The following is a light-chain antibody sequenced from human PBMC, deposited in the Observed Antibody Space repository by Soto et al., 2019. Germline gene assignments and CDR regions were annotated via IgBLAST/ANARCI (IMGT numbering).Light chain of an antibody. V-gene: IGKV1-39*01. J-gene: IGKJ3*01. CDR2: AAS. CDR3: QQSYSTPRS. Sequence: DIQMTQSPSSLSASVGDRVIITCRASQSVNTYLNWYQQKPGKAPKLLIYAASTLHSGVPSRFSGSGSGTDFTLAISSLQPEDFATYYCQQSYSTPRSFGPGTKVDIK. CDR1: QSVNTY.